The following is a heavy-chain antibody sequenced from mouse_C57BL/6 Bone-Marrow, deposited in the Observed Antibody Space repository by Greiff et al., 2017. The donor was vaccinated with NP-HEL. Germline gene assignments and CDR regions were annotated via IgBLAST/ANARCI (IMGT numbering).Heavy chain of an antibody. V-gene: IGHV5-4*01. J-gene: IGHJ1*03. CDR2: ISDGGSYT. CDR1: GFTFSSYA. Sequence: EVNVVESGGGLVKPGGSLKLSCAASGFTFSSYAMSWVRQTPEKRLEWVATISDGGSYTYYPDNVKGRFTISRDNAKNNLYLQMSHLKSEDTAMXYCARDDYYDSGCGYFDVWGTGTTVTVSS. D-gene: IGHD1-1*01. CDR3: ARDDYYDSGCGYFDV.